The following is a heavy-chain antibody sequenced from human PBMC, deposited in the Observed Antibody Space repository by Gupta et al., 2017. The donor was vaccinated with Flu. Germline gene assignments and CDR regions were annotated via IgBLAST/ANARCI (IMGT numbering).Heavy chain of an antibody. V-gene: IGHV3-21*01. J-gene: IGHJ6*02. CDR3: ARDLLIQLLGASYYGMDV. CDR1: FSSYS. CDR2: ISSSSSYI. Sequence: FSSYSMNWVRQAPGKGLEWVSSISSSSSYIYYADSVKGRFTISRDNAKNSLYLQMNSLRAEDTAVYYCARDLLIQLLGASYYGMDVWGQGTTVTVSS. D-gene: IGHD5-18*01.